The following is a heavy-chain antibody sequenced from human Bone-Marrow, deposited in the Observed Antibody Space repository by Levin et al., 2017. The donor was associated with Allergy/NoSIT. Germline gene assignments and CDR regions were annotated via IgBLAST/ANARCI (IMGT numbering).Heavy chain of an antibody. D-gene: IGHD4-17*01. V-gene: IGHV4-59*01. CDR1: GGSISSYY. CDR3: ARDYGDYNLDY. CDR2: IYYSGST. J-gene: IGHJ4*02. Sequence: TSETLSLTCTVSGGSISSYYWSWIRQPPGKGLEWIGYIYYSGSTNYNPSLKSRVTISVDTSKNQFSLKLSSVTAADTAVYYCARDYGDYNLDYWGQGTLVTVSS.